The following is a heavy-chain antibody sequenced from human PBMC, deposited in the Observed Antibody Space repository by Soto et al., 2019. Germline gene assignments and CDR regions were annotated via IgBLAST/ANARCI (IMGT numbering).Heavy chain of an antibody. V-gene: IGHV3-30*18. CDR1: GFTFSSYG. CDR2: ISYDGSNK. CDR3: AEAPPIAAAGGGPNYYYYGMDV. D-gene: IGHD6-13*01. J-gene: IGHJ6*02. Sequence: QVQLVESGGGVVQPGRSLRLSCAASGFTFSSYGMHWVRQAPGKGLEWVAVISYDGSNKYYADSVKGRFTISRDNSKNKLYLQMNSRRAEDTAVYYCAEAPPIAAAGGGPNYYYYGMDVWGQGTTVTVSS.